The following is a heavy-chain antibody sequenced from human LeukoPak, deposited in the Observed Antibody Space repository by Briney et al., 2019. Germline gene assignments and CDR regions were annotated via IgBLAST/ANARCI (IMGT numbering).Heavy chain of an antibody. Sequence: TGGSLRLSCAASGFTFSSYSFNWVRQVPGKGLEWVSSITTTFYTYYTDSVKGRFTISRDNAKNSLYLQMISLRAEDTAVYYCARVRAHWYEDYWGQGTLVTVSS. V-gene: IGHV3-21*01. J-gene: IGHJ4*02. CDR2: ITTTFYT. D-gene: IGHD6-13*01. CDR1: GFTFSSYS. CDR3: ARVRAHWYEDY.